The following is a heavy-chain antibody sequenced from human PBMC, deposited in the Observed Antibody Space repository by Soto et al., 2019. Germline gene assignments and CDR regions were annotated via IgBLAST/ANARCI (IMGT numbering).Heavy chain of an antibody. CDR2: IYYSGST. CDR1: GGSISSGGYF. CDR3: AREGAAPYYYYGMDV. Sequence: SDTLSLTCTVSGGSISSGGYFWSWIRQHPGKGLEWIGFIYYSGSTYYNPSLKSRVTISVDTSKNQFSLKLSSVTAADTAVYYCAREGAAPYYYYGMDVWGKGTTVTVSS. J-gene: IGHJ6*04. V-gene: IGHV4-31*03. D-gene: IGHD6-6*01.